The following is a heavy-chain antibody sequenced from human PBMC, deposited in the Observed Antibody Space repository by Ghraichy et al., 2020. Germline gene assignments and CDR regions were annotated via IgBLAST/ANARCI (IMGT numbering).Heavy chain of an antibody. D-gene: IGHD4-17*01. CDR1: GGSFSGYY. J-gene: IGHJ4*02. CDR2: INHSGST. Sequence: SQTLSLTCAGYGGSFSGYYWSWIRQPPGKGLEWIGEINHSGSTNYNPSLKSRVTISVDTSKNQFSLKLSSVTAADTAVYYCARVVPVTTDHPGRLPDYWGQGTLVTVSS. CDR3: ARVVPVTTDHPGRLPDY. V-gene: IGHV4-34*01.